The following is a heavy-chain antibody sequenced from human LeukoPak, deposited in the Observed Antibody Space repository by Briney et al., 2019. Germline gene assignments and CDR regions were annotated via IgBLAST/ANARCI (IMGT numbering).Heavy chain of an antibody. CDR2: IHSDGSST. CDR3: ARDTPASPSYVDV. CDR1: GFTFSSYW. Sequence: GGSLRLSCAASGFTFSSYWMHWVLQAPGKGLEWVSRIHSDGSSTSYADSVKGRFTISRDNDKNTLYLQMHILRAEDTAVYYCARDTPASPSYVDVSGKGTPVTVSS. J-gene: IGHJ6*03. V-gene: IGHV3-74*01.